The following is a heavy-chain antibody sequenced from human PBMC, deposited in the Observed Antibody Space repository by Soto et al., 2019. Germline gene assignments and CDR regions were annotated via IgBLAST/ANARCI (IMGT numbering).Heavy chain of an antibody. CDR2: ISSSSSYI. CDR1: GFTFSSYS. CDR3: ARDGAQNDSYYYYGMDV. V-gene: IGHV3-21*01. J-gene: IGHJ6*02. D-gene: IGHD3-16*01. Sequence: PGGSLRLSCAASGFTFSSYSMNWVRQAPGKGLEWVSSISSSSSYIYYADSVKGRFTISRDNAKNSLYLQMNSLRAEDTAVYYCARDGAQNDSYYYYGMDVWGQGTTVTVSS.